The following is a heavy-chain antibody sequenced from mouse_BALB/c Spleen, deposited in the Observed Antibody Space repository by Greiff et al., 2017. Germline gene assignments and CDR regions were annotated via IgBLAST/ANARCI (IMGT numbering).Heavy chain of an antibody. J-gene: IGHJ2*01. CDR2: IDPANGNT. D-gene: IGHD2-10*01. Sequence: EVKLVESGAELVKPGASVKLSCTASGFNIKDTYMHWVKQRPEQGLEWIGRIDPANGNTKYDPKFQGKATITADTSSNTAYLQLSSLTSEDTAVYYCARGAYYGNYGGYWGQGTTLTVSS. CDR1: GFNIKDTY. CDR3: ARGAYYGNYGGY. V-gene: IGHV14-3*02.